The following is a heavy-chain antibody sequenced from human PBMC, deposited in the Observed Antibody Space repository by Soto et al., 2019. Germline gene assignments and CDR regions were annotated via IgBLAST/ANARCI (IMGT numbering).Heavy chain of an antibody. CDR2: IIPILSMS. J-gene: IGHJ4*02. CDR1: GGTFSSYT. CDR3: ARSYGSGSRPFDY. V-gene: IGHV1-69*02. D-gene: IGHD3-10*01. Sequence: QVQLVQSGAEVKNPGSSVRVSCKASGGTFSSYTLNWVRQAPGQGLEWMGRIIPILSMSTYAQKFQGRVSIIADKSTTTAYITLSSLRSDDTAIYYCARSYGSGSRPFDYWGQGTLVTLSS.